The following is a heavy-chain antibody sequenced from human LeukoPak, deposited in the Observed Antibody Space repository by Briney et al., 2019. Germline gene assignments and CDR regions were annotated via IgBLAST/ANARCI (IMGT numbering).Heavy chain of an antibody. CDR2: IYYSGST. J-gene: IGHJ4*02. CDR1: GGSISSSSYH. CDR3: AKLVGPTNPHF. Sequence: SETLSLTCTVSGGSISSSSYHWGWLRQPPGTGLEWIGSIYYSGSTYYSPSLKSRVTLSIYTSKNQFSLNLNSVTAADTAVYYCAKLVGPTNPHFWGQGTLVTVSS. V-gene: IGHV4-39*01. D-gene: IGHD1-26*01.